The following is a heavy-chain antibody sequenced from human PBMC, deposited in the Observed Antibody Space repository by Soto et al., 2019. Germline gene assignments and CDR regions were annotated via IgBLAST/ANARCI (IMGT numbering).Heavy chain of an antibody. CDR3: APSIAARPGGWFDP. V-gene: IGHV4-39*07. CDR2: IYHSGST. CDR1: GGSISSSSYY. J-gene: IGHJ5*02. Sequence: SETLSLTYTVSGGSISSSSYYWGWIRQPPGKGLEWIGSIYHSGSTNYNPSLKSRVTISVDTSKNQFSLKLSSVTAADTTVYYCAPSIAARPGGWFDPWGQGTLVTVSS. D-gene: IGHD6-6*01.